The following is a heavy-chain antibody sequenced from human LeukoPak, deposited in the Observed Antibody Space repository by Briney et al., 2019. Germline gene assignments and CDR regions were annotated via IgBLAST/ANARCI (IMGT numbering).Heavy chain of an antibody. CDR3: ARGGDSYGSYFDY. V-gene: IGHV1-2*02. CDR1: GYTFTGYY. D-gene: IGHD5-18*01. J-gene: IGHJ4*02. CDR2: INPNSGGT. Sequence: ASVKVSCKASGYTFTGYYMHWVRQGPGQGLEWMGWINPNSGGTNYAQKFQGRVTMTRDTSISTAYMELSRLRSDDTAVYYCARGGDSYGSYFDYWGQGTLVTVSS.